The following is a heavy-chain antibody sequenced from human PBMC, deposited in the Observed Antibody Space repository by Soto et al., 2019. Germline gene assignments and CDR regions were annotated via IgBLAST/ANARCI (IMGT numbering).Heavy chain of an antibody. V-gene: IGHV4-31*03. CDR2: ISYSGST. CDR3: ATGSSRSFAHFDY. D-gene: IGHD6-13*01. CDR1: GVSISSGDYY. Sequence: PSETLSLTCTVSGVSISSGDYYWTWIRQLPGKGLEWIGYISYSGSTYYNPSLKSRVTISVDTSKNQFPLKLYSVTAADTAVYYCATGSSRSFAHFDYWGQGTLVTVSS. J-gene: IGHJ4*02.